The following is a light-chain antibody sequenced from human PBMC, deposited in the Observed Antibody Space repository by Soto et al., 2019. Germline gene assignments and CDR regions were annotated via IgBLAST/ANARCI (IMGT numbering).Light chain of an antibody. CDR2: GAS. CDR1: QSVSSNY. V-gene: IGKV3-20*01. J-gene: IGKJ5*01. CDR3: QQYGSSPMT. Sequence: PGGRSTLSCRSSQSVSSNYLAWYQQKPGQAPRLLIYGASSRATGIPDRFSGSGSGTDFTLTISRLEPEDFAVYYCQQYGSSPMTFGQGTRLEIK.